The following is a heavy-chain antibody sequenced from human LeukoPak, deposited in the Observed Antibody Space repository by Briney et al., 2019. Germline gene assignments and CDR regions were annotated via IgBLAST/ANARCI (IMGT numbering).Heavy chain of an antibody. CDR3: SRESGAFRPFGY. CDR1: GGSISNTNW. Sequence: SETLSLTCDVSGGSISNTNWWSWVRQPPGQGLVWIGEVSLAGQTNYNPSLNGRDTMSLDESSNQLSLKLTSVTAADTAIYYCSRESGAFRPFGYWGQGTLVIVPS. CDR2: VSLAGQT. J-gene: IGHJ4*02. D-gene: IGHD1-26*01. V-gene: IGHV4-4*02.